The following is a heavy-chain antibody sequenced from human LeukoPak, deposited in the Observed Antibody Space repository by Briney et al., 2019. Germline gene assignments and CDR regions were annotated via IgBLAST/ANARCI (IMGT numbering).Heavy chain of an antibody. CDR3: ARDQVVAATSSSYFVY. V-gene: IGHV4-59*12. J-gene: IGHJ4*02. D-gene: IGHD2-15*01. Sequence: SETLSLTCTVSGGSISSYYWSWIRQPPGKGLEWIGYIYYSGSTNYNPSLKSRVTISVDTSKNQFSLKLSSVTAADTAVYYCARDQVVAATSSSYFVYWGQGTLVTVSS. CDR1: GGSISSYY. CDR2: IYYSGST.